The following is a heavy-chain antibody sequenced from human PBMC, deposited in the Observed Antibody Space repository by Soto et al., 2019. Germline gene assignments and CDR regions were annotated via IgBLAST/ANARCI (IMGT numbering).Heavy chain of an antibody. Sequence: SETLSLTCTVSGGSISSGGYYWSWIRQHPGKGLEWIGYIYYSGSTYYNPSLKSRVTISVDTSKNQFSLKLSSVTAADTAVYYCARDRGADRGYYYGMDVWGQGTTVNVA. CDR3: ARDRGADRGYYYGMDV. V-gene: IGHV4-31*03. D-gene: IGHD1-26*01. CDR1: GGSISSGGYY. CDR2: IYYSGST. J-gene: IGHJ6*02.